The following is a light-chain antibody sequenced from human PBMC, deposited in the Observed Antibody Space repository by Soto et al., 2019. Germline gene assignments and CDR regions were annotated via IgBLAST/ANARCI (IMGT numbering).Light chain of an antibody. CDR1: QSISGW. CDR3: LQNNSYPVT. CDR2: DVS. Sequence: DIQMTQSPSTLSASVGDRVTITCRASQSISGWLAWYQQKPGKAPRLLIYDVSSLESGVPSRFSGSGSETEFTLTISSLQPEDFATYYCLQNNSYPVTLGQGTKVDIK. J-gene: IGKJ1*01. V-gene: IGKV1-5*01.